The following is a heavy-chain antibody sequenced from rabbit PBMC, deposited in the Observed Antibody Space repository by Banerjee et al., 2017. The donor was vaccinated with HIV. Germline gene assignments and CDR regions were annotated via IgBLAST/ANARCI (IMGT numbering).Heavy chain of an antibody. J-gene: IGHJ4*01. CDR2: IYAGSSGST. V-gene: IGHV1S45*01. CDR1: GFSFSSSYW. CDR3: ARGNTDYTNNNYVSYFNL. D-gene: IGHD1-1*01. Sequence: QEQLEESGGDLVKPEGSLTLTCTASGFSFSSSYWICWVRQAPGKGLEWIACIYAGSSGSTYYASWAKGRFTISKTSSTTVTLQMTSLTVADTATYFCARGNTDYTNNNYVSYFNLWGQGTLVTVS.